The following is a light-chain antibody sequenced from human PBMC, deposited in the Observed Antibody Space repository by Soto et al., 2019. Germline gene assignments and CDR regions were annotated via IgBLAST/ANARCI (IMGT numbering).Light chain of an antibody. CDR3: HSHVTKSDSVV. J-gene: IGLJ2*01. CDR1: SSNIGANYD. V-gene: IGLV1-40*01. Sequence: QSVLTQPTSVSGAPGQTVTISCTGSSSNIGANYDVNWYQQLPGTAPKVLIYGNTNRPSGVPDRFSASKSGTSASLAITGLQAEDEADDYFHSHVTKSDSVVFGGGTKVTVL. CDR2: GNT.